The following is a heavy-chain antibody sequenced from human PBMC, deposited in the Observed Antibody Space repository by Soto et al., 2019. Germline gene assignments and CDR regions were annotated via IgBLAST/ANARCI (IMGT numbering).Heavy chain of an antibody. V-gene: IGHV3-33*08. J-gene: IGHJ6*02. CDR2: IWYDGSNK. CDR3: ARPMVEDIVVVPAAIAYYYGMDV. Sequence: VQLVESGGGLVQPGGSLRLSCAASGFTFSSYGMHWVRQAPGKGLEWVAVIWYDGSNKYYADSVKGRFTISRDNSKNTLYLQMNSLRAEDTAVYYCARPMVEDIVVVPAAIAYYYGMDVWGQGTTVTVSS. CDR1: GFTFSSYG. D-gene: IGHD2-2*01.